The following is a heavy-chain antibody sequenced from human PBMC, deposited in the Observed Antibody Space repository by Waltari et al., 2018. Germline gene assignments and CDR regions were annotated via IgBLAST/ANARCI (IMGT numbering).Heavy chain of an antibody. Sequence: QVQLPESGPGLVKPSQTLSPPCAVSCASTSGSNYWTWIRQPAGKGLEWIGLIYTSGSTNYNPSLKSRVTISVDASKNQFSLKLSSVTAADTAVYYCARELGNWGQGTLVTVSA. CDR2: IYTSGST. J-gene: IGHJ4*02. CDR3: ARELGN. V-gene: IGHV4-61*02. CDR1: CASTSGSNY.